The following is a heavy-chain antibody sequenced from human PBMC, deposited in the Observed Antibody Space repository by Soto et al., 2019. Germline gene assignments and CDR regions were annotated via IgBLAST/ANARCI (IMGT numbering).Heavy chain of an antibody. V-gene: IGHV3-23*01. CDR1: GFTFSSYA. J-gene: IGHJ4*02. D-gene: IGHD3-10*01. Sequence: GGSLRLSCAASGFTFSSYAMSWVRQAPGKGLEWVSAISGSGGSTYYADSVKGRFTISRDNSKNTLYLQMNSLRAEDTAVYYCAKEVRATMVRGVIILFDYWGQGTLVTVSS. CDR2: ISGSGGST. CDR3: AKEVRATMVRGVIILFDY.